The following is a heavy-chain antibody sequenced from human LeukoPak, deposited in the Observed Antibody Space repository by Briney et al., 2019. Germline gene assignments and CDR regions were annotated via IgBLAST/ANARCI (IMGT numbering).Heavy chain of an antibody. CDR1: GFTYSIFG. J-gene: IGHJ4*02. D-gene: IGHD4-23*01. CDR2: ISYDGSNI. V-gene: IGHV3-30*18. Sequence: GGSLRPSCAASGFTYSIFGMHWVRQAPGKGLEWVAVISYDGSNIYYGDSVKGRFTISRDNSKNTLYLQMNSLRVEDTAVYYCAKKRAGGTSAPLDYWGQGTLVTVSS. CDR3: AKKRAGGTSAPLDY.